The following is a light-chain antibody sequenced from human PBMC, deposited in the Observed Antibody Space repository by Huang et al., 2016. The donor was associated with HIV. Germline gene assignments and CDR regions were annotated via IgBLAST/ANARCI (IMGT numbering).Light chain of an antibody. CDR3: QQRTLT. J-gene: IGKJ4*01. V-gene: IGKV3-11*01. CDR1: QSVSNY. CDR2: DTS. Sequence: ELVLTQAPATLSLSPGERATLSSRASQSVSNYLAWYQQKPGQGPRLLIYDTSMRATGITARFIGSGSATDFTLTISSLEPEDFAVYYCQQRTLTFGGGTTIEIK.